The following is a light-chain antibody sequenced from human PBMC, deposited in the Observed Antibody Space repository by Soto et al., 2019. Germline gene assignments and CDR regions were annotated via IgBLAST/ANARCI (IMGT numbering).Light chain of an antibody. Sequence: QSALTHPPSVSGSPGQSVTISCTGTSSDVGGYDYVSWYQQHPGKAPKLLIYDVTKRPSGVPDRFSGSKSGNTASLTISGLQAEDEADSFCCSYGGSFPYVFGTVTKVTVL. CDR2: DVT. J-gene: IGLJ1*01. CDR1: SSDVGGYDY. CDR3: CSYGGSFPYV. V-gene: IGLV2-11*01.